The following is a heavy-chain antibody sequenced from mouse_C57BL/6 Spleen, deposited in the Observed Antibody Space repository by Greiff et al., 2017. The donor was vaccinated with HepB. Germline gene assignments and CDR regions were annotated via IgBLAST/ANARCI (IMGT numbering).Heavy chain of an antibody. CDR3: ERGESLTGDWYFDV. J-gene: IGHJ1*03. CDR1: GYTFTSYW. CDR2: IYPSDSET. Sequence: VQLQQSGAELVRPGSSVKLSCKASGYTFTSYWMDWVKQRPGQGLEWIGNIYPSDSETHYNQKFKDKATLTVDKSSNTAYMQLSSLTTEDSAVYYCERGESLTGDWYFDVWGTGTTVTVSS. V-gene: IGHV1-61*01. D-gene: IGHD4-1*01.